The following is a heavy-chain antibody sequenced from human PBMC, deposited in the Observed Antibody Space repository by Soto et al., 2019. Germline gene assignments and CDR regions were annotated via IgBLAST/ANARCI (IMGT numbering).Heavy chain of an antibody. J-gene: IGHJ4*02. CDR2: IYHSGST. Sequence: QVQLQESGPGLVKPSGTLSLTCAVSSGSISSSNWWSWVRQPPGKGLEWIGEIYHSGSTNYNPSLKSRVTISVDKSKNQCARKLGSVTAADTAVYYCARVKPYSSGSFALIDYWGQGTLVTVSS. D-gene: IGHD6-19*01. V-gene: IGHV4-4*02. CDR3: ARVKPYSSGSFALIDY. CDR1: SGSISSSNW.